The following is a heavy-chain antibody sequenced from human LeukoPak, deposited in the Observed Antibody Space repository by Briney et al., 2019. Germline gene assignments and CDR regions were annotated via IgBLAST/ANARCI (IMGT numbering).Heavy chain of an antibody. D-gene: IGHD4-11*01. CDR1: GGTFSSYA. J-gene: IGHJ6*02. V-gene: IGHV1-69*04. CDR2: IIPILGIA. CDR3: ASSGPTVTTDYYYGMDV. Sequence: GSSVKVSCKASGGTFSSYAISWVRQAPGQGLEWMGRIIPILGIANYAQKFQGRVTITADKSTSTAYMELSSLRSEDTAVYYCASSGPTVTTDYYYGMDVWGQGTTVTASS.